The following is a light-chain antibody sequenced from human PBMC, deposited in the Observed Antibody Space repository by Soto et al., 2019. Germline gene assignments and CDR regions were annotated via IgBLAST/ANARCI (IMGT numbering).Light chain of an antibody. Sequence: QSALTQPPSASVSPGQSVTISCTGTSSDVVGYNYVPWYQQHPGKAPKLMIYEVSKRPSGVPDRFSGSKSGNTASLTVSGLQAEDEADYYCSSYAGRTNVVFGGGTKLTVL. CDR1: SSDVVGYNY. J-gene: IGLJ3*02. CDR2: EVS. CDR3: SSYAGRTNVV. V-gene: IGLV2-8*01.